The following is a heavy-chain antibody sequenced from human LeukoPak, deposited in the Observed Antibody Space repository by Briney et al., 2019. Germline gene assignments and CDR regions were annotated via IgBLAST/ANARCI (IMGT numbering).Heavy chain of an antibody. J-gene: IGHJ5*02. V-gene: IGHV3-11*06. CDR1: GFNVSDDY. CDR2: ISSSSSYT. Sequence: KPGGSLRLSCAASGFNVSDDYMSWIRQAPGKGLEWVSYISSSSSYTNYADSVKGRFTISRDNAKNSLYLQMNSLRAEDTAVYYCARGGSRKWFDPWGQGTLVTVSS. CDR3: ARGGSRKWFDP. D-gene: IGHD1-14*01.